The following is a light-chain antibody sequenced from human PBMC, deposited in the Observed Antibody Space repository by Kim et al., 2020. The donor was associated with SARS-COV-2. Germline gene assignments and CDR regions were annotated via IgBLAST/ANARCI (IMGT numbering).Light chain of an antibody. J-gene: IGLJ1*01. CDR3: CSYAGSPYV. CDR1: SIGGYNR. V-gene: IGLV2-23*01. CDR2: EGN. Sequence: QSALTQPASVSGSPGQSITISCTGLSIGGYNRVSWYQQHPGKVPKLIIYEGNKGPSGVSNRFSGSNSGNTASLTISGLQAEDEADYYCCSYAGSPYVFGTWTKVTVL.